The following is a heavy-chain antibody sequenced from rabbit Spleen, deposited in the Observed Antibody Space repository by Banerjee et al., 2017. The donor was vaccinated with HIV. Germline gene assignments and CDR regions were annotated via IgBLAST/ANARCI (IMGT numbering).Heavy chain of an antibody. Sequence: QLTETGGGLVQPGGSLTLSCKASGIDFTNYYITWVRQAPGKGLEWIGIIYPAKGSTDYASWVNGRFTISSHNAQNTLYLQLNSLTAADTATYFCARDMGVAAGYYFNLWGQGTLVTVS. V-gene: IGHV1S7*01. J-gene: IGHJ4*01. D-gene: IGHD4-1*01. CDR1: GIDFTNYY. CDR2: IYPAKGST. CDR3: ARDMGVAAGYYFNL.